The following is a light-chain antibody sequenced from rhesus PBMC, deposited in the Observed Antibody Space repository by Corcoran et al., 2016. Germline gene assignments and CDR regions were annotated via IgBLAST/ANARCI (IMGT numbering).Light chain of an antibody. Sequence: DIQMTQSPSSLSASVGDTVTITCQASQGISKYLAWYPQKPGRAPKFLIYDASTLQRGVPSRFSGSGSGTVLSLTISSLQPEDFATYYCQQHNSYPFTFGPGTKLDI. CDR1: QGISKY. CDR2: DAS. J-gene: IGKJ3*01. CDR3: QQHNSYPFT. V-gene: IGKV1-25*01.